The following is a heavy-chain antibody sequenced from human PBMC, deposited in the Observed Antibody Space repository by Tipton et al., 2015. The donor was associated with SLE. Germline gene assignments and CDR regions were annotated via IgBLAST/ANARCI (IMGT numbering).Heavy chain of an antibody. J-gene: IGHJ4*02. Sequence: LSLTCSVYGGSFSGTSWNWVRQSPGKGLEWVSSVRSGDGYQNYADSVKGRFTISRDNAKNSVFLQMNSLRAEDTGVYYCARGGGTTTDPFDYRGQGTLVTVSS. CDR1: GGSFSGTS. V-gene: IGHV3-21*03. D-gene: IGHD1-7*01. CDR3: ARGGGTTTDPFDY. CDR2: VRSGDGYQ.